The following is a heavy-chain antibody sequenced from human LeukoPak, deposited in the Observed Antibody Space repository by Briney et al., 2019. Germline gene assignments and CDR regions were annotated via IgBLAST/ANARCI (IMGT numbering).Heavy chain of an antibody. D-gene: IGHD3-22*01. CDR2: INPNSGGT. CDR1: GYTFTGHY. J-gene: IGHJ6*02. Sequence: ASVKVSCKASGYTFTGHYMHWVRQAPGQGLEWMGWINPNSGGTNYAQKFQGWVTMTRDTSISTAYMELSRLRSDDTAVYYCARDAPSIYYDSSGYSYYYYGMDVWGQGTTVTVSS. CDR3: ARDAPSIYYDSSGYSYYYYGMDV. V-gene: IGHV1-2*04.